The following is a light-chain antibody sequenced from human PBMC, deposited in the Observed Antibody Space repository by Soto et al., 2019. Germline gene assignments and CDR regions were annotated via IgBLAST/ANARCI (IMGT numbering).Light chain of an antibody. V-gene: IGKV3-20*01. Sequence: EIVLTQSPGTLSLSPGERATLSCRASQSIGSSYLAWYQQKPGQAPRLLIYGAYSRATGIPHRFSGSGSGTDFTLTISRLEPEDFAVYYCQQYSSSSYTFGQGTKLEIK. CDR3: QQYSSSSYT. CDR2: GAY. J-gene: IGKJ2*01. CDR1: QSIGSSY.